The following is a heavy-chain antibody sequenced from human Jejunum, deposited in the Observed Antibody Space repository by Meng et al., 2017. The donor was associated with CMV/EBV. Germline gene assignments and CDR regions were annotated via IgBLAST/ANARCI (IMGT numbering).Heavy chain of an antibody. CDR1: ISKLNW. J-gene: IGHJ4*02. CDR3: VRGRCTRTSCYKGAFDF. Sequence: ISKLNWWSWVRQSPGQGLEWLGEKSPTESSNYNPSLKSRVTISVDRSKNQFSLKLTSVTAADTAVYYCVRGRCTRTSCYKGAFDFWSQGTLVTVSS. D-gene: IGHD2-2*02. V-gene: IGHV4-4*02. CDR2: KSPTESS.